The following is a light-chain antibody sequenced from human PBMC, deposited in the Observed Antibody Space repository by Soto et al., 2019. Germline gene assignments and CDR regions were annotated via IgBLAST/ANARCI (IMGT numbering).Light chain of an antibody. V-gene: IGLV2-14*01. CDR1: SSDVGGYNY. CDR3: SSYTSSSPVV. CDR2: DVS. Sequence: QSVLTQPASVSGSPGQSITISCTGTSSDVGGYNYVSWYQQHPGKAPKLMIYDVSNRPSGVSNRFSGSKSGNTASLTISGLQAEDDADYYCSSYTSSSPVVFCGGTKLTVL. J-gene: IGLJ2*01.